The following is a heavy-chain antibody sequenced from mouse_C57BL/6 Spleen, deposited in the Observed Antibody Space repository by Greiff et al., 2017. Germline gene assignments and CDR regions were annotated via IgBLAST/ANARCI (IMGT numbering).Heavy chain of an antibody. V-gene: IGHV14-4*01. Sequence: EVKLMESGAELVRPGASVKLSCTASGFNIKDDYMHWVKQRPEQGLEWIGWIDPENGDTEYASKFQGKATITADTSSNTAYLQLSSLTSEDTAVYYCTRYSNYADYWGQGTTLTVSS. CDR3: TRYSNYADY. J-gene: IGHJ2*01. D-gene: IGHD2-5*01. CDR2: IDPENGDT. CDR1: GFNIKDDY.